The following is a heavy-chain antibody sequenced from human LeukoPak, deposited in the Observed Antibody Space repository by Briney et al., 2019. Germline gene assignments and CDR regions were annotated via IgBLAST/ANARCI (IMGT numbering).Heavy chain of an antibody. CDR3: ARLGDYYDSSGLDDY. V-gene: IGHV4-4*07. CDR2: IYTSGST. J-gene: IGHJ4*02. D-gene: IGHD3-22*01. Sequence: SETLSLTCTVSGGSFTIYYWSWIRQPAGKGLEWIGRIYTSGSTNYNPSLKSRVTMSVDTSNNQFSLTLNSVTAADTAVYYCARLGDYYDSSGLDDYWGQGTLVTVSS. CDR1: GGSFTIYY.